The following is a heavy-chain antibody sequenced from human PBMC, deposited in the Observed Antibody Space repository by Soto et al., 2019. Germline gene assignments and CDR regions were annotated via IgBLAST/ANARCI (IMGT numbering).Heavy chain of an antibody. CDR2: IYYSGST. J-gene: IGHJ5*02. CDR3: ARGVLLWFGELLGWFDP. CDR1: GSSISSYY. Sequence: PSETLSLTCTVSGSSISSYYWSWIRQPPGKGLEWIGYIYYSGSTNYNPSLKSRVTISVDTSKNQFSLKLSSVTAADTAVYYCARGVLLWFGELLGWFDPWGQGTLVTVSS. D-gene: IGHD3-10*01. V-gene: IGHV4-59*08.